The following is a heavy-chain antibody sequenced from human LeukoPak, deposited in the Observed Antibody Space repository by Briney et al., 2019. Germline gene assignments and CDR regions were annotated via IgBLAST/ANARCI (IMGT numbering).Heavy chain of an antibody. V-gene: IGHV3-23*01. CDR2: ISGSGGDT. J-gene: IGHJ4*02. CDR3: AKDPTPAFLSYYFDY. Sequence: GGSLRLSCAASGFTFSRYAMSWVRQAPGKGLEWVSAISGSGGDTHYADSVKGRFTISRDNSKNTLYMQMNSLRAEDTAVYYCAKDPTPAFLSYYFDYRGQGTLVIVSS. CDR1: GFTFSRYA. D-gene: IGHD2-21*01.